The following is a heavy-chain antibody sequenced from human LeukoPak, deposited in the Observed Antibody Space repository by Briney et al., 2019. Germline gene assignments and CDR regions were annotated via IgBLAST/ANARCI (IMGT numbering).Heavy chain of an antibody. D-gene: IGHD5-18*01. V-gene: IGHV4-59*01. CDR3: ARGDPYSYGAPSLDY. Sequence: KPSETLSLTCTVSGGSISSYYWSWIRQPPGKGLEWIGYIYYSGSTNYNPSLKSRVTISVDTSKNQSSLKLSSVTAADTAVYYCARGDPYSYGAPSLDYWGQGTLVTVSS. J-gene: IGHJ4*02. CDR1: GGSISSYY. CDR2: IYYSGST.